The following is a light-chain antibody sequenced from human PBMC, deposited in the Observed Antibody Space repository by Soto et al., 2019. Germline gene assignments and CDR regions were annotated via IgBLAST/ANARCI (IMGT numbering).Light chain of an antibody. Sequence: QSALTQPASVSGSPGQSITISCTGTSSDVGGYNYVSWYQQHPGKAPKLMIYDVSNRPSGVSNRFSGSKSGNTASLTISGLQAEDEADYCCSSYTSSSPPHYVFGTGTKLTVL. V-gene: IGLV2-14*01. CDR1: SSDVGGYNY. CDR2: DVS. J-gene: IGLJ1*01. CDR3: SSYTSSSPPHYV.